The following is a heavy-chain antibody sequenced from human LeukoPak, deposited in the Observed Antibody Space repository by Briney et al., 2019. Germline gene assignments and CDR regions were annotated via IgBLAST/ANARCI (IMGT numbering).Heavy chain of an antibody. CDR2: ISGNAGST. CDR1: GFTFSKSA. J-gene: IGHJ4*02. D-gene: IGHD6-13*01. CDR3: AKDTSTSWPYYFHY. V-gene: IGHV3-23*01. Sequence: GSLRLSCAASGFTFSKSAMSWVRQAPGKGLEWVSGISGNAGSTYYADSVKGRFTISRDNSKNTLYLQMNSLRADDTAVYFCAKDTSTSWPYYFHYWGQGTLVTVSS.